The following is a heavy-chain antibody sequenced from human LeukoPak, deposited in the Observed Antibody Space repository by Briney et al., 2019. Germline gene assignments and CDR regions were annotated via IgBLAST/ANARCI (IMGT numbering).Heavy chain of an antibody. D-gene: IGHD6-13*01. CDR2: IYSGGST. J-gene: IGHJ6*03. V-gene: IGHV4-61*02. CDR1: GGSISSGNYY. CDR3: ARAGYSDSNHFHYYYYYMDV. Sequence: SETLSLTCTVSGGSISSGNYYWSWIRQPAGKGLEWIGRIYSGGSTNYNPSLKSRVTISVDTSKNQFSLKLSSVTAADTAVYYCARAGYSDSNHFHYYYYYMDVWGKGTTVTVSS.